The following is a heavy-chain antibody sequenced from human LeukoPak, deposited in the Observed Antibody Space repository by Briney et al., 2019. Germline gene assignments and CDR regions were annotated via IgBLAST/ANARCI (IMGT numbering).Heavy chain of an antibody. Sequence: PGGSLRLSCAASGFTFSSYWMSWVRQAPGKGLEWVANIKQDGSEKYYVDSVKGRFTISRDNAKNSLYLQMNSLRAEDTAVYYCARVYDSSGYYYGDYFDYWGQGTLVTVSS. D-gene: IGHD3-22*01. CDR2: IKQDGSEK. CDR1: GFTFSSYW. CDR3: ARVYDSSGYYYGDYFDY. V-gene: IGHV3-7*01. J-gene: IGHJ4*02.